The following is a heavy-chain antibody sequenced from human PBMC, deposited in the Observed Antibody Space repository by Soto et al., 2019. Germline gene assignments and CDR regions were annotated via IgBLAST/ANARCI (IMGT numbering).Heavy chain of an antibody. Sequence: QVQLVESGGGVVQPGRSLRLSCAASGFTFSSYAMHWVRQAPGKGLEWVAVISYDGSNKYYADSVKGRFTISRDNSKNTLYLQMNSLRVEDTALYYCAKRQRGDGFGVDFWGRGTLVTVSS. V-gene: IGHV3-30-3*01. CDR2: ISYDGSNK. D-gene: IGHD3-10*01. CDR3: AKRQRGDGFGVDF. CDR1: GFTFSSYA. J-gene: IGHJ4*02.